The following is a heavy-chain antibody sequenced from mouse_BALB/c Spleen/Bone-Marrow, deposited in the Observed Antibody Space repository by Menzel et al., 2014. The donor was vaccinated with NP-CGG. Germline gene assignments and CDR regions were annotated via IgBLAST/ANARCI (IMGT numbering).Heavy chain of an antibody. D-gene: IGHD2-3*01. CDR2: IRNKAYSYTT. CDR1: GFTFTDNY. J-gene: IGHJ2*01. Sequence: EVKLMESGGGLVQPGGSLRLSCATSGFTFTDNYMNWVRQPPGKALEWLGFIRNKAYSYTTEYSASVKGRFTISRDNSQSILYLQMNTLRAEDSATYYCARDMGGLLFDYWGQGTTLTVSS. CDR3: ARDMGGLLFDY. V-gene: IGHV7-3*02.